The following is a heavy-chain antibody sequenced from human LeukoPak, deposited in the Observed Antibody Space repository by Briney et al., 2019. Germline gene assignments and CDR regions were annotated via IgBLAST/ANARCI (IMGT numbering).Heavy chain of an antibody. CDR1: GFTFSSYS. Sequence: GGSLRLSCAASGFTFSSYSMNWVRQAPGRGLEWVSYISSSSSTIYYADSVKGRFTISRDNAKNSLYLQMNSLRAEDTAVYYCAREQYDSSGYYSMGFDYWGQGTLVTVSS. CDR3: AREQYDSSGYYSMGFDY. V-gene: IGHV3-48*01. J-gene: IGHJ4*02. D-gene: IGHD3-22*01. CDR2: ISSSSSTI.